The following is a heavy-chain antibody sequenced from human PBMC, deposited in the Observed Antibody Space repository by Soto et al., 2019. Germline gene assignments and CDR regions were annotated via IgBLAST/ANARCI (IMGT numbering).Heavy chain of an antibody. CDR1: GGSISRYF. V-gene: IGHV4-59*01. Sequence: PSETLSLTCTVSGGSISRYFWSWIRQSPGKGLEWSGYIFYTGSTTYSPSLKRRVTISIDTSKNQFSLKLSSLTAADTAVYYCAHFSDLEWFDPWGQGALVTVSS. CDR2: IFYTGST. D-gene: IGHD2-21*01. J-gene: IGHJ5*02. CDR3: AHFSDLEWFDP.